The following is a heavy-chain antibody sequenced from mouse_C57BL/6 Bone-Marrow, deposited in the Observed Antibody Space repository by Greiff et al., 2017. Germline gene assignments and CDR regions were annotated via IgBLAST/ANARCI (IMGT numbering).Heavy chain of an antibody. CDR3: ARNYYGRCYFDY. Sequence: EVKVEESGPGLAKPSQTLSLTCSVTGYSITSDYWNWIRKFPGNKLEYMGDISYNGSTYYNPSLKSRISITRDSSNNQYYLQLNSVTTEDTATYYCARNYYGRCYFDYWGQGTTLTVSS. CDR2: ISYNGST. J-gene: IGHJ2*01. D-gene: IGHD1-1*01. V-gene: IGHV3-8*01. CDR1: GYSITSDY.